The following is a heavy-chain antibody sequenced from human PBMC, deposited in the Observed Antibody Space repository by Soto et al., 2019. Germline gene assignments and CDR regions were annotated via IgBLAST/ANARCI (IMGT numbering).Heavy chain of an antibody. Sequence: SETLSLTCTVSGGSISSYYWSWIRQPPGKGLEWIGYIYYSGSTNYNPSLKSRVTISVDTSKNQFSLKLSSVTAADTAVYYCARHHPFWSGYYENWFDPWGQGTLVTVSS. D-gene: IGHD3-3*01. V-gene: IGHV4-59*01. CDR3: ARHHPFWSGYYENWFDP. J-gene: IGHJ5*02. CDR1: GGSISSYY. CDR2: IYYSGST.